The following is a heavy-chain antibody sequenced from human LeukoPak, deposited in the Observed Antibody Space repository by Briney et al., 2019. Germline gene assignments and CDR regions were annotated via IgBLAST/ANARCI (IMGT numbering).Heavy chain of an antibody. Sequence: ASVKVSCKSSGYTFTGYYMHWVRQAPGQGLEWMRWINPNSGGTNYAQKFQGRVTMTRDTSISTAYMELSRLRSDDTAVYYCARARAQQWLVHGWAFDIWGQGTMVTVSS. V-gene: IGHV1-2*02. CDR1: GYTFTGYY. D-gene: IGHD6-19*01. J-gene: IGHJ3*02. CDR2: INPNSGGT. CDR3: ARARAQQWLVHGWAFDI.